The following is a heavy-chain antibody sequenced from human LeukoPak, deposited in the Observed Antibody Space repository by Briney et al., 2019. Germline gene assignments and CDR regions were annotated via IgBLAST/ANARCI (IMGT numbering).Heavy chain of an antibody. CDR2: IYPGDPDT. Sequence: GESLKISCKGSGYSFTSYWIGWVRQMPGKGLEWMGIIYPGDPDTRYSPSFQGQVTISADKSISTAYLQWSSLKASDTAMYYCARGGYYDILTGYQTGNFDYWGQGTLVTVSS. CDR3: ARGGYYDILTGYQTGNFDY. D-gene: IGHD3-9*01. CDR1: GYSFTSYW. V-gene: IGHV5-51*01. J-gene: IGHJ4*02.